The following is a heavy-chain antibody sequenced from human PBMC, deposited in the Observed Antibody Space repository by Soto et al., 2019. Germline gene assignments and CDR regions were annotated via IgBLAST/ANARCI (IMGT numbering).Heavy chain of an antibody. D-gene: IGHD6-13*01. CDR3: ARTAAAGKYYYRMDV. Sequence: PGESLKISCKRSGYRFTNYWIGWVRQITGKGLEWMGIIFPADSNIKYSPSFQGQVTISADKSISTAYLQWSSLKASDTAMYYCARTAAAGKYYYRMDVWGQGTTVTVSS. V-gene: IGHV5-51*01. J-gene: IGHJ6*02. CDR2: IFPADSNI. CDR1: GYRFTNYW.